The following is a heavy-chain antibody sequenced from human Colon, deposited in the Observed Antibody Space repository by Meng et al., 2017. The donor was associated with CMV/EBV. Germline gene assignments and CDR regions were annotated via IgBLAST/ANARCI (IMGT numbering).Heavy chain of an antibody. J-gene: IGHJ5*01. V-gene: IGHV4-59*01. Sequence: SETLSLTCTVSGGSISSFYWSWIRQPPGKGLEWVGHIYYSGSSYNPSLKSRVTISVDTSTNQFSLKLRSVTAADTAVYYCARVLDFWSGYYGANWFDSWGQGTLVTVSS. CDR2: IYYSGS. CDR1: GGSISSFY. D-gene: IGHD3-3*01. CDR3: ARVLDFWSGYYGANWFDS.